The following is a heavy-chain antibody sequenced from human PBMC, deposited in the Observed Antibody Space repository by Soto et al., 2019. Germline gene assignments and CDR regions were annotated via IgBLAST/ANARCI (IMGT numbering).Heavy chain of an antibody. Sequence: EVQLVESGGGLVQPGGSLRLSCAASGFTFSTYWMSWVRQAPGKGLEWVANINQDGSEKYYVDSVKGRFTISRENAKNSLYLQMTSLRADDTAVYYCARARGWNIVIIPAASDHWGQGTLVTVSS. J-gene: IGHJ4*02. CDR3: ARARGWNIVIIPAASDH. D-gene: IGHD2-2*01. CDR1: GFTFSTYW. V-gene: IGHV3-7*01. CDR2: INQDGSEK.